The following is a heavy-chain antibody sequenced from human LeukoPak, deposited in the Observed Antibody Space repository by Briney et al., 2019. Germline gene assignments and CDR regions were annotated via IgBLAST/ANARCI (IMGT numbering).Heavy chain of an antibody. Sequence: SVKVSCKASGGTFSSYAISWVRQAPGQGLEWMGGIIPIFGTANYAQKFQGRVTITADESTSTAYMELSSLRSEDTAVYYCAKDLGRQLVRVLFYYWGQGTLVTVSS. J-gene: IGHJ4*02. D-gene: IGHD6-13*01. CDR3: AKDLGRQLVRVLFYY. CDR1: GGTFSSYA. CDR2: IIPIFGTA. V-gene: IGHV1-69*13.